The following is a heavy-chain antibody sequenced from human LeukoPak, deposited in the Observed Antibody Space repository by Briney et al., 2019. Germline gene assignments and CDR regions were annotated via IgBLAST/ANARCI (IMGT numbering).Heavy chain of an antibody. D-gene: IGHD3-10*01. Sequence: GGSLGLSCGASGFTLGTYIMHWVRQAPGKGLQWVAAVASGGSQTFYIESVRGRFTISRDNSKNTLYLQMNTLRAEDTAVYFCARERQDTIVHSGAFDIWGQGTMVTVSS. CDR3: ARERQDTIVHSGAFDI. J-gene: IGHJ3*02. CDR2: VASGGSQT. V-gene: IGHV3-30-3*01. CDR1: GFTLGTYI.